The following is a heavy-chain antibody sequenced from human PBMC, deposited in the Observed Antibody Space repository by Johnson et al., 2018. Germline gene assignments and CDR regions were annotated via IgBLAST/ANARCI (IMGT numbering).Heavy chain of an antibody. J-gene: IGHJ6*03. D-gene: IGHD3-22*01. CDR1: GVSISSYY. V-gene: IGHV4-59*01. Sequence: QVQLQESGPGLVKPSETLSLNCTVSGVSISSYYWNWIRQPPGKGLEWIGYFYNSETTNYNPSLKSRVPTSVDPSKNQFSLKLTPVTAADTAVYYCARGPDSIELDYNYSYMDVWGKGTTVTVSS. CDR3: ARGPDSIELDYNYSYMDV. CDR2: FYNSETT.